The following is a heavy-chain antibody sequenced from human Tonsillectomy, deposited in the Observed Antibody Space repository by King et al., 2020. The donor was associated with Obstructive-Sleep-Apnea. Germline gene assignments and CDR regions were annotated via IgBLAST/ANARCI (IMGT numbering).Heavy chain of an antibody. CDR1: GYTFTTYW. J-gene: IGHJ4*02. Sequence: QLVQSGAEVKKPGESLKISCKGSGYTFTTYWIGWVRQMPGKGLEWMGLIYPGDSDTRYSPSFQGQVTISADKSISTAYLQWSSLKASDTAMYYCARTYTYNNFAWDYWGQGTLVTVSS. V-gene: IGHV5-51*01. CDR3: ARTYTYNNFAWDY. CDR2: IYPGDSDT. D-gene: IGHD4-11*01.